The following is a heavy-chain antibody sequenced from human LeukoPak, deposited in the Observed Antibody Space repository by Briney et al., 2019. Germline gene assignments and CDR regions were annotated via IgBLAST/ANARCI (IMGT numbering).Heavy chain of an antibody. CDR1: GFTFSSYG. D-gene: IGHD3-10*01. Sequence: GGSLRLSCAASGFTFSSYGMHWVRQAPGKGLEWVAFIRYDGSNKYYADSVKGRFTISRDNSKNTLYLQMNSLRAEDTAVYYCAKVLNYYGSSFDYWGQGTQVTVSS. V-gene: IGHV3-30*02. J-gene: IGHJ4*02. CDR3: AKVLNYYGSSFDY. CDR2: IRYDGSNK.